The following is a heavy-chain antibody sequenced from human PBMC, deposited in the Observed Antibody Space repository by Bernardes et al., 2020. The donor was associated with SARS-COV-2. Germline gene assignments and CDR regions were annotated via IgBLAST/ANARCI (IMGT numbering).Heavy chain of an antibody. V-gene: IGHV4-30-4*01. CDR1: GGSISSGDYY. CDR2: IYYSWST. J-gene: IGHJ5*02. Sequence: SETLSLTCTVSGGSISSGDYYWSWIRQPPGKGLEWIGYIYYSWSTYYNPSLKSRVTISVDTSKNQFSLKLSSVTAADTAVYYCARGTSVITIFGVVNRWFDPWGQGTLVTVSS. CDR3: ARGTSVITIFGVVNRWFDP. D-gene: IGHD3-3*01.